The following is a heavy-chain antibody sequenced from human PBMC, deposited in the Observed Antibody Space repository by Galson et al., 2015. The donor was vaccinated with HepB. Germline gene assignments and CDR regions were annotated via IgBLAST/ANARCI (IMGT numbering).Heavy chain of an antibody. J-gene: IGHJ5*02. CDR2: IYWDDDK. Sequence: PALVKPTQTLTLTCTFSGFSLSTSGVGVGWIRQPPGRALEWLALIYWDDDKRYSPSLNSRLSITKDTSKNQVVLTMTNMDPVDTATYYCAHMSTTVTTGWFDPWGQGTLVTVSS. CDR1: GFSLSTSGVG. V-gene: IGHV2-5*02. D-gene: IGHD4-11*01. CDR3: AHMSTTVTTGWFDP.